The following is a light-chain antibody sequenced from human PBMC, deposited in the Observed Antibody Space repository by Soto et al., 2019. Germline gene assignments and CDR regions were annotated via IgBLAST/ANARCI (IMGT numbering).Light chain of an antibody. Sequence: EIVMTQSPATLSVSPGERATLSCRASQSVSSNLAWYQHKPGQTPRLLIYDTSTRATGVPTRFSGSRSGAEFTLTINSLQSEDFAVYYCQQRFNWQVTFGQGTRLEIK. CDR1: QSVSSN. CDR2: DTS. CDR3: QQRFNWQVT. J-gene: IGKJ5*01. V-gene: IGKV3-15*01.